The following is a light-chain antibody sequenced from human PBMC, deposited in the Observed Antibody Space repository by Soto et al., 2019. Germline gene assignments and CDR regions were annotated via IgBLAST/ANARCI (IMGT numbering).Light chain of an antibody. J-gene: IGKJ1*01. V-gene: IGKV1-5*03. CDR1: QSIGDS. CDR2: KAS. CDR3: QQYKDYET. Sequence: DIKMTQSPSTLSGSVGDRVTITYWASQSIGDSLAWYQQRPGKAPNLLIYKASTLEGGVPSRFSGSGSGTQFTLTITSLQPDDFATYYCQQYKDYETFGQGTKVDIK.